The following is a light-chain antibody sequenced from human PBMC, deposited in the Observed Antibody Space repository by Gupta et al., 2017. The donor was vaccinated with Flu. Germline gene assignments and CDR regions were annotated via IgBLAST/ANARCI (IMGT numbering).Light chain of an antibody. CDR1: SNDVGGYNY. Sequence: QSALTQPASVSGSPGQSITIPCTGTSNDVGGYNYVSWYQQNPGKAPKLMIYEVSNRPSGVSNRFSGSKSGNTASLTISGLQAEDEADYYCTSYTSSTTLVFGGGTKVTVL. J-gene: IGLJ2*01. CDR3: TSYTSSTTLV. V-gene: IGLV2-14*01. CDR2: EVS.